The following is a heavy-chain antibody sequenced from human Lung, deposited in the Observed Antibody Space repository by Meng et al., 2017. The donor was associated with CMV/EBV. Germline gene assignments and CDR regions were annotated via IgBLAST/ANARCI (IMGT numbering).Heavy chain of an antibody. J-gene: IGHJ6*02. D-gene: IGHD6-13*01. Sequence: SCAASGFTFSSYAMHWVRQAPGKGLEWVAVISYDGSNKYYADSVKGRFTISRDNSKNTLYLQMNSLRAEDTAVYYCARDSRGSWYYSHGDYYYGMDVWGQGXTVTVSS. V-gene: IGHV3-30-3*01. CDR3: ARDSRGSWYYSHGDYYYGMDV. CDR1: GFTFSSYA. CDR2: ISYDGSNK.